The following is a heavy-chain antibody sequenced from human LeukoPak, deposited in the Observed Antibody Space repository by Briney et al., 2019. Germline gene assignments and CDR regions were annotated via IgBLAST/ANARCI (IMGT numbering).Heavy chain of an antibody. D-gene: IGHD3-10*01. CDR1: GGSISSYY. V-gene: IGHV4-59*01. Sequence: PSETLSLTRTVSGGSISSYYWSWIRQSPGKGLEWIGYIYYSGNTNYNPSLKSRVTISVDTSKNQFSLKLSSVTAADTAVYFCSMGMVRGVEPYYFDYWGQGTLVTVSS. CDR3: SMGMVRGVEPYYFDY. J-gene: IGHJ4*02. CDR2: IYYSGNT.